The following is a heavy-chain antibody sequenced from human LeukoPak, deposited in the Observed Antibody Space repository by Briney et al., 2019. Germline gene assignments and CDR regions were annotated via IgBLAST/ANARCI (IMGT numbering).Heavy chain of an antibody. V-gene: IGHV4-59*01. J-gene: IGHJ5*02. CDR2: IYYSGST. CDR1: GGSISSYY. Sequence: SETLSLTCTVSGGSISSYYWSWIRQPPGKGLEWIGYIYYSGSTNYNPSLKSRVTISVDTSKNQFSLKLSSVTAADTAVYYCARGADSSSWYWFDPWGQGTLVTVSS. CDR3: ARGADSSSWYWFDP. D-gene: IGHD6-13*01.